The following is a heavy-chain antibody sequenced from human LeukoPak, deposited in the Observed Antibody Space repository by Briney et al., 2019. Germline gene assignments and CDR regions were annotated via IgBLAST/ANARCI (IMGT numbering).Heavy chain of an antibody. CDR2: ISASGVST. CDR3: AKDFAEYYYGSGSYYTHYYYGMDV. Sequence: PGGSLRLSCAASGFTFSSYAMSWVRQAPGKGLEWVSAISASGVSTYYADSVKGRFTISRDNSKNTLYLQMNSLRAEDTAVYYCAKDFAEYYYGSGSYYTHYYYGMDVWGQGTTVTVSS. CDR1: GFTFSSYA. J-gene: IGHJ6*02. D-gene: IGHD3-10*01. V-gene: IGHV3-23*01.